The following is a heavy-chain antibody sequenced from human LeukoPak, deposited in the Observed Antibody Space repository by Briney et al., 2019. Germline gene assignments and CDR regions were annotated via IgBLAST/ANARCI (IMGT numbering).Heavy chain of an antibody. CDR2: INRDGRST. J-gene: IGHJ4*02. D-gene: IGHD1-26*01. CDR1: GFTFSTYW. V-gene: IGHV3-74*01. Sequence: PGGSLRLSCAASGFTFSTYWMQWVRQAPGKGLVWVSRINRDGRSTNYADSVKGRFTISRDNAKNTLYLQMSSLRAEDTAVYYCAKDRDGLGVAGVGYWGQGTLVTVSS. CDR3: AKDRDGLGVAGVGY.